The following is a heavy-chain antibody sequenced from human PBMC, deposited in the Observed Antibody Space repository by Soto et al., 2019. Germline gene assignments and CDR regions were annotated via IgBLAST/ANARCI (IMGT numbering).Heavy chain of an antibody. V-gene: IGHV1-18*01. CDR1: GYTFTSYG. CDR2: ISAYNGNT. D-gene: IGHD1-7*01. Sequence: ASVKVSCKASGYTFTSYGISWVRQAPGQGLEWMGWISAYNGNTNYAQKLQGRVTMTTDTSTSTAYMELRSLRSDDTAVYYCAQAAGLYNWNSPRAFDIWGQGTMVTVSS. J-gene: IGHJ3*02. CDR3: AQAAGLYNWNSPRAFDI.